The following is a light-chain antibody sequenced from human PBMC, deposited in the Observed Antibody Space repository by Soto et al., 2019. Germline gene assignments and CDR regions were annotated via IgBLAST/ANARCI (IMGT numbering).Light chain of an antibody. CDR3: GTWDSSLSAVV. J-gene: IGLJ2*01. CDR1: SSNIGNNY. V-gene: IGLV1-51*01. Sequence: QSVLTQPPSVSAAPGQKVTISCSGSSSNIGNNYVSWYQQLPGTAHKLLIYDNNKRPSGIPDRFSGSKSGTSATLGITGLXXXXEADYYCGTWDSSLSAVVFGGGTKLTVL. CDR2: DNN.